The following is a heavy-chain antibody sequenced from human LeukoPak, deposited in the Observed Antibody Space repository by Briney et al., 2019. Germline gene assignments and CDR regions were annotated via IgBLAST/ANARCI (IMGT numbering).Heavy chain of an antibody. CDR2: ISYDGSNK. D-gene: IGHD1-26*01. V-gene: IGHV3-30*18. CDR1: GFTFSKYG. Sequence: GGSLRLSCAASGFTFSKYGIHWVRQAPGKGLEWVAVISYDGSNKYYEESVKGRFTISRDDSKNTLYLQMNSLRAEATAVYYCAKDVVGTSRYYYYGMDVWGQGTTVTVSS. J-gene: IGHJ6*02. CDR3: AKDVVGTSRYYYYGMDV.